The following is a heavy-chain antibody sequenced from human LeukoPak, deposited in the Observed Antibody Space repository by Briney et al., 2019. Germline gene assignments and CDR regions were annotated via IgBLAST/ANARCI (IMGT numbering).Heavy chain of an antibody. J-gene: IGHJ4*02. CDR1: GYSFTSYG. Sequence: ASVKVSCKASGYSFTSYGISWVRQAPGQGLEWMGWVSTHDVNTKYAQKLQGRLTLTTDKSTSTAYMELRSLRSDDTAVYYCARDLGYCSSTNCDTFDYWGQGTLVTVSS. V-gene: IGHV1-18*01. CDR2: VSTHDVNT. CDR3: ARDLGYCSSTNCDTFDY. D-gene: IGHD2-2*01.